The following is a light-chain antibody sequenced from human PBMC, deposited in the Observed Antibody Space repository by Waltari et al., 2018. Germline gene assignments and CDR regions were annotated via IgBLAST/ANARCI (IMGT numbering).Light chain of an antibody. J-gene: IGLJ2*01. V-gene: IGLV2-23*02. Sequence: QSALTQPASVSGSPGQSITISCPGTSRDVGGYNSVSWYQQHPGKAPKLMIYDVSKRPSGVSNRFSGSKSGNTASLTISGLQAEDEADYYCCSYAGSSTVVFGGGTKLTVL. CDR3: CSYAGSSTVV. CDR2: DVS. CDR1: SRDVGGYNS.